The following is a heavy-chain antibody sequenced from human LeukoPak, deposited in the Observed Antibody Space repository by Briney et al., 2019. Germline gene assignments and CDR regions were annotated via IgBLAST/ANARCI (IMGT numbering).Heavy chain of an antibody. CDR2: IYFSGGT. J-gene: IGHJ4*02. V-gene: IGHV4-39*01. D-gene: IGHD3-10*01. CDR1: GFTFSSYAMH. CDR3: ARQTGSGLFSLP. Sequence: GSLRLSCAASGFTFSSYAMHWVRQAPGKGLEWIGSIYFSGGTYYNASLKSRVTISVDTSKNPFSLKLSSVTAAHTAVYYCARQTGSGLFSLPGGQGTLVTVSS.